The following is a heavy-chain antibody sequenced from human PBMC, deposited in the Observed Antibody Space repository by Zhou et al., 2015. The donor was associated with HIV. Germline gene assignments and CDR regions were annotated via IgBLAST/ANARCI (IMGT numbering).Heavy chain of an antibody. J-gene: IGHJ5*02. CDR2: IIPIFGTS. CDR1: GGTFSSDG. Sequence: VQLVQSGAEVKKPGSSVKVSCEVSGGTFSSDGISWVRQAPGQGLEWMGGIIPIFGTSTNAQRFQGRVTFTADRSTSTAYMELRRLTSEDTAMYYCARGAIQGSNKGSNSWNWFDPWGQGTLVTVSS. CDR3: ARGAIQGSNKGSNSWNWFDP. D-gene: IGHD6-13*01. V-gene: IGHV1-69*06.